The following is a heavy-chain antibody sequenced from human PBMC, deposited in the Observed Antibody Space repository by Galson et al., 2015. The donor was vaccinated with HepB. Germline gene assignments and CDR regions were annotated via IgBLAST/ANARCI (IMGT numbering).Heavy chain of an antibody. CDR2: ISSSSSYT. J-gene: IGHJ4*02. CDR3: ARVLQQQQGGWIDY. Sequence: SLRLSCAASGFTFSDYYMSWIRQAPGKGLEWVSYISSSSSYTNYADSVKGRFAISRDNAKNSLYLQMNSLRAEDTAVYYCARVLQQQQGGWIDYWGQGTLVTVSS. V-gene: IGHV3-11*06. CDR1: GFTFSDYY. D-gene: IGHD6-13*01.